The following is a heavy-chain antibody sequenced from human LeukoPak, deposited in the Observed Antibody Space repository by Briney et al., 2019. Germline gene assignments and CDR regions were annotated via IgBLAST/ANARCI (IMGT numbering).Heavy chain of an antibody. CDR3: ARARGIMDV. V-gene: IGHV4-34*01. J-gene: IGHJ6*02. CDR2: INHSGST. CDR1: GGSFSGYY. Sequence: PSETLSLTCAVYGGSFSGYYWSWIRQPPGKGLEWIGEINHSGSTNYNPSLKSRGTISVDTSKNQFSLKLSSVTAADTAVYYCARARGIMDVWGQGTTVTVSS.